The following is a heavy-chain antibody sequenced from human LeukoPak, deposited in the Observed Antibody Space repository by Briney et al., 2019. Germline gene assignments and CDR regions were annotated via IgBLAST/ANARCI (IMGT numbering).Heavy chain of an antibody. CDR2: IYHSGST. J-gene: IGHJ4*02. CDR1: GYSISSGYY. D-gene: IGHD3-22*01. V-gene: IGHV4-38-2*02. CDR3: ARAYDSSGYYYGY. Sequence: AETLSLTCTVSGYSISSGYYWGLIRQPPGKGLEWIVTIYHSGSTYYNPSLKSRVTISVDTSKNQFSMKLSSVTAADTAVYYCARAYDSSGYYYGYWGKGTLVTVSS.